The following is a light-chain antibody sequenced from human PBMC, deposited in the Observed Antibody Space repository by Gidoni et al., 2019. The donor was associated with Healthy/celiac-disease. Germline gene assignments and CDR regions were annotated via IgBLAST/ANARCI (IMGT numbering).Light chain of an antibody. J-gene: IGKJ4*01. CDR2: AAS. V-gene: IGKV1-39*01. CDR3: QQSYSTPGLA. Sequence: DIQMTPSPSSLSASVGDRVTITCRASQSISSYLNWYQQKPGKAPKLLIYAASSLQSGVPSRFSGSGSGTDFTLTISSRQPEDFATYYCQQSYSTPGLAFGGGTKVEIK. CDR1: QSISSY.